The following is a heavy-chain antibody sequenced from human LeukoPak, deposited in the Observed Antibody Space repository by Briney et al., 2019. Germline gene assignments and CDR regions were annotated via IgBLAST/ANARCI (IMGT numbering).Heavy chain of an antibody. CDR2: INPSGGST. CDR1: GYTFTYYY. CDR3: ARGTYYYDSSGYRRTSSWDY. V-gene: IGHV1-46*01. J-gene: IGHJ4*02. Sequence: GASVKVSCKASGYTFTYYYMHWVRQAPGQGLEWMGIINPSGGSTSYAQKFQGRVTMTRDMSTSTVYMELSSLRSEDTAVYYCARGTYYYDSSGYRRTSSWDYWGQGTLVTVSS. D-gene: IGHD3-22*01.